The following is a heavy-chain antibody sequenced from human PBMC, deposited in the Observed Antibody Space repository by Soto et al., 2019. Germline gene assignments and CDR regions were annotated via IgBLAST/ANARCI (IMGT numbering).Heavy chain of an antibody. D-gene: IGHD4-4*01. J-gene: IGHJ4*02. Sequence: LRLSCAASGFTFSSYGMHWVRQAPGKGLEWVAVISYDGSNKYYADSVKGRFTISRDNSKNTLYLQMNSLRAEDTAVYYCAKLAVTIYNFDYWGQGTLVTVSS. CDR2: ISYDGSNK. CDR3: AKLAVTIYNFDY. V-gene: IGHV3-30*18. CDR1: GFTFSSYG.